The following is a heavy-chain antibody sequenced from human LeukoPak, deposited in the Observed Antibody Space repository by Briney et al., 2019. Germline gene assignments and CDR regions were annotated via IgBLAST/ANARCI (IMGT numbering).Heavy chain of an antibody. J-gene: IGHJ6*02. CDR3: AKDRGCSSLYSSGCDLGMDV. CDR1: GFTFNSYG. D-gene: IGHD6-19*01. CDR2: ISYDGSNK. Sequence: GRSLRLSCAASGFTFNSYGMHWVRQAPGKGLEWVAVISYDGSNKYYADSVKGRFTISRDNSKNTLYLQMNSLRAEDTAVYYCAKDRGCSSLYSSGCDLGMDVWGQGTTVTVSS. V-gene: IGHV3-30*18.